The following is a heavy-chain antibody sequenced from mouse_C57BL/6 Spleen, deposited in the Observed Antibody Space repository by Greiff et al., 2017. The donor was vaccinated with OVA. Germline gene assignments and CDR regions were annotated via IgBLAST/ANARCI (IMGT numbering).Heavy chain of an antibody. V-gene: IGHV1-59*01. CDR3: ARRSYGTLYYAMDY. CDR1: GYTFTSYW. Sequence: QVQLQQPGAELVRPGTSVKLSCKASGYTFTSYWMHWVKQRPGQGLEWIGVIDPSDSYTNYNQKFKGKATLTVDTSSSTAYMQLSSLTSEDSAVYYCARRSYGTLYYAMDYWGQGTSVTVSS. CDR2: IDPSDSYT. D-gene: IGHD2-1*01. J-gene: IGHJ4*01.